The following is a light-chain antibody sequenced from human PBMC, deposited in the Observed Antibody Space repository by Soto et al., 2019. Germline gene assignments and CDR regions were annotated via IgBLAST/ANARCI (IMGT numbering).Light chain of an antibody. J-gene: IGKJ1*01. CDR3: QHYYSWPWT. V-gene: IGKV3-15*01. CDR1: QSINSD. CDR2: GAS. Sequence: EIVMTQSSATLSVSPGERVILSCRASQSINSDLAWYQQKPGQAPRFLIYGASTRATGIPARFSGSGSGTQFTLTISGLQSEDSALYYCQHYYSWPWTFGQGTKVESK.